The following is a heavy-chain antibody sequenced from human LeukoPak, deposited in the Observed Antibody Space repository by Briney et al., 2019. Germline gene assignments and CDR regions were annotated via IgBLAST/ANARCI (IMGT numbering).Heavy chain of an antibody. J-gene: IGHJ6*02. V-gene: IGHV1-69*13. CDR1: GGTFSSYA. CDR2: IIPIFGTA. D-gene: IGHD6-19*01. CDR3: ARDMVGSSGWSSYYYYYGMDV. Sequence: SVKVSCKASGGTFSSYAISWVRQAPGQGLEWMGGIIPIFGTANYAQKFQGRVTITADESTSTAYMELSRLRSDDTAVYYCARDMVGSSGWSSYYYYYGMDVWGQGTTVTVSS.